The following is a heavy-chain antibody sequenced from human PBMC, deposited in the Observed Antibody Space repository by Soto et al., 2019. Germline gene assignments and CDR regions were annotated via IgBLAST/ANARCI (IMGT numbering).Heavy chain of an antibody. V-gene: IGHV4-34*01. CDR2: INHSGST. J-gene: IGHJ4*02. CDR3: AREGSLQARRPFDY. D-gene: IGHD6-6*01. CDR1: GGSFSGYY. Sequence: SETLSLTCAVYGGSFSGYYWSWIRQPPGKGLEWIGEINHSGSTNYNPSLKSRVTISVDTSKNQFSLKLSSVTAADTAVYYCAREGSLQARRPFDYWGQGTLVTVSS.